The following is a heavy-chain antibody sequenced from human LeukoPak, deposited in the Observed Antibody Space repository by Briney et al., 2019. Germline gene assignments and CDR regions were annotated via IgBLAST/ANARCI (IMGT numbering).Heavy chain of an antibody. CDR3: ARLRKRRSSNDY. J-gene: IGHJ4*02. CDR1: GDSVSSGGYY. D-gene: IGHD3-16*02. Sequence: SETLSLTCTVSGDSVSSGGYYWGWIRQPPGKGLEWIGSIYYSGSTYYNPSLKSRVTISVDTSKNQFSLKLSSVTAADTAVYYCARLRKRRSSNDYWGQGTLVTVSS. CDR2: IYYSGST. V-gene: IGHV4-39*01.